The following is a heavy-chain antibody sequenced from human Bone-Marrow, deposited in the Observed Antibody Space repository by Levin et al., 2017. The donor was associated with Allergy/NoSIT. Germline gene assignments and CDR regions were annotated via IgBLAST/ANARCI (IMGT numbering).Heavy chain of an antibody. J-gene: IGHJ4*02. CDR1: GGSVSGGYY. CDR2: ISGGGGVT. Sequence: HPSETLSLTCTVSGGSVSGGYYWSWVRQAPGKGLEWVSAISGGGGVTYYADSVTGRFTMSRDNFANTVYLQMNSLRAEDTAVYYCASDFWSQYYKFYFGYWGQGAQVTVSS. D-gene: IGHD3-3*01. V-gene: IGHV3-23*01. CDR3: ASDFWSQYYKFYFGY.